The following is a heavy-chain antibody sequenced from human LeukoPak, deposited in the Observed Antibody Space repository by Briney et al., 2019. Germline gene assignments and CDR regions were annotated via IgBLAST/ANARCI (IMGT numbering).Heavy chain of an antibody. CDR1: GFPFSSYW. J-gene: IGHJ1*01. CDR3: GREDHSKYEH. D-gene: IGHD4-11*01. CDR2: IKQDADEK. Sequence: GGSLSLSCAASGFPFSSYWMSWVRQAPGKGPEWVANIKQDADEKYHVGSVKSRFNISRDNAKNSLYLEMSSLRAEDTAVYYCGREDHSKYEHWRQGTLVTVSS. V-gene: IGHV3-7*01.